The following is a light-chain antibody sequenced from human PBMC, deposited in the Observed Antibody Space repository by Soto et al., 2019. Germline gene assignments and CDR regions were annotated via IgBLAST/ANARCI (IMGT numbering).Light chain of an antibody. J-gene: IGKJ4*01. CDR1: QSIASN. V-gene: IGKV1-39*01. CDR3: QQTYAAPLT. CDR2: TSS. Sequence: DIQMTQSPSSLSASVGDRVTITCRASQSIASNLNWYQQKPGKAPKLLIYTSSSLQRGVPSRFSRSGSGTDFTLTIGSLQPEDLATYFCQQTYAAPLTFGGGTHVEIK.